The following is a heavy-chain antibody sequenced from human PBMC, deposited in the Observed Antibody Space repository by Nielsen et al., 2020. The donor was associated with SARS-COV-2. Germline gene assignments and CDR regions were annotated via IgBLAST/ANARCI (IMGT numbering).Heavy chain of an antibody. Sequence: GESLKISCAASGVAVNDVYMSWVRQSPGKGLEWVSGIFSNGAAAWYAESVKGRFTISRDNSKNTLYLQLNSLRAEDTAIYYCAKDETTSGVNFFHYWGQGALVTVSS. D-gene: IGHD7-27*01. CDR2: IFSNGAAA. V-gene: IGHV3-53*01. J-gene: IGHJ4*02. CDR1: GVAVNDVY. CDR3: AKDETTSGVNFFHY.